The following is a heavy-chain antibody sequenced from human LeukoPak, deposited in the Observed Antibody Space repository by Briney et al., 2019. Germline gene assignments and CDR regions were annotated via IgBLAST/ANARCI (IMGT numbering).Heavy chain of an antibody. CDR3: ARLAGSGSYYSYYYYGMDV. V-gene: IGHV4-59*08. D-gene: IGHD3-10*01. CDR1: GGSISSYY. J-gene: IGHJ6*02. Sequence: SETLSLTCTVSGGSISSYYWSWIRQPPGKGLEWIGYIYYSGGTNYNPSLKSRVTISVDTSKNQFSLKLSSVTAADTAVYYCARLAGSGSYYSYYYYGMDVSGQGTTVTVYS. CDR2: IYYSGGT.